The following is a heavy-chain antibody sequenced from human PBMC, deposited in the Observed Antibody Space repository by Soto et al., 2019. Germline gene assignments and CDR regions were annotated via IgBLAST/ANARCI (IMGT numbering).Heavy chain of an antibody. CDR1: GFTFSSYA. CDR2: ISGSGAST. CDR3: AKDARSTLNTGHYNDAFDI. D-gene: IGHD1-20*01. J-gene: IGHJ3*02. Sequence: EVQLLESGGGLVQPGGSLRLSCAASGFTFSSYAMSWVRQAPGKGLEWVSAISGSGASTYYADSVKGRFTISRDNSENTLYVQMNSLRAEDTALYYCAKDARSTLNTGHYNDAFDIWGQGTMVTVSS. V-gene: IGHV3-23*01.